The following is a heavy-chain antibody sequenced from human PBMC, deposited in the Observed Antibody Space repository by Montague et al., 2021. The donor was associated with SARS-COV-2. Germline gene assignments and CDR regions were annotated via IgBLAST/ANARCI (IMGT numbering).Heavy chain of an antibody. Sequence: SLRLSCAAPGFDFFNFDMAWVRQAPGRGLEWISDIGSSGATILYADSLKGRFTISRGNIQKSLYLQMNSLRAEDTAVYYCATNKYCTLHDCLHGRHYLDHWGQGTLVTVSS. CDR1: GFDFFNFD. V-gene: IGHV3-48*03. J-gene: IGHJ4*02. CDR2: IGSSGATI. CDR3: ATNKYCTLHDCLHGRHYLDH. D-gene: IGHD2-8*01.